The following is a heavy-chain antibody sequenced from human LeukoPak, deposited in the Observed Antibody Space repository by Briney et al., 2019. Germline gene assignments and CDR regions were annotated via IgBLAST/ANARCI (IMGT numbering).Heavy chain of an antibody. CDR3: ARESVVVVPAAIVHYYYMDV. V-gene: IGHV4-30-4*08. Sequence: PSETLSLTCTVSGGSISSGDYYWSWIRQPPGKGLEWIGYIYYSGSTYYNPSLKSRVTISVDTSKNQFSLKPSSVTAADTAVYYCARESVVVVPAAIVHYYYMDVWGKGTTVTVSS. J-gene: IGHJ6*03. CDR1: GGSISSGDYY. CDR2: IYYSGST. D-gene: IGHD2-2*02.